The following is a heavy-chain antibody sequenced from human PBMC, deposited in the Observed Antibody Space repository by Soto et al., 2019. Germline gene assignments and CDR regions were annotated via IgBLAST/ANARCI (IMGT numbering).Heavy chain of an antibody. CDR1: GGSIIDSGSFY. Sequence: SETLSLTCSASGGSIIDSGSFYWNWIRQHPGKGLEWIGYIYYSGSTYYNRSLKSRATISLDTSKNQFSLKLTSVTAADTAIYYCARGEVVASNWFDPWGQGTLVTVSS. J-gene: IGHJ5*02. CDR3: ARGEVVASNWFDP. CDR2: IYYSGST. V-gene: IGHV4-31*03. D-gene: IGHD2-15*01.